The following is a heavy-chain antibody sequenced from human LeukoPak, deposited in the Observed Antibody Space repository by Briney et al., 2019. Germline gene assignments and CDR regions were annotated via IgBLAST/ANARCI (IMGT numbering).Heavy chain of an antibody. CDR3: AKDAPGSGGNLNWLDP. J-gene: IGHJ5*02. CDR2: ISYHVRNK. CDR1: GFPFSSYG. V-gene: IGHV3-30*18. D-gene: IGHD2-15*01. Sequence: GALRLPCQASGFPFSSYGMHWVRQAPGKGLGRVAVISYHVRNKYYTDPVKGRFTISRDNSKNTVYLQMSSLRPEDTAVYNCAKDAPGSGGNLNWLDPWGQGTPVTVSS.